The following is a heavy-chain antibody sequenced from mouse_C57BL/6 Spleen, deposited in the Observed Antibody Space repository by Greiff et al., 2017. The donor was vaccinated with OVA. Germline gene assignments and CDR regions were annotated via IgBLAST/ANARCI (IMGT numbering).Heavy chain of an antibody. V-gene: IGHV2-4*01. J-gene: IGHJ3*01. CDR2: IWSGGST. CDR3: AKSMGGYEAWFAD. D-gene: IGHD2-2*01. CDR1: GFSLTSYG. Sequence: VQLQESGPGLVQPSQSLSITCTVSGFSLTSYGVHWVRQPPGKGLEWLGVIWSGGSTDYNAAFISRLSISKDNSKSQVFFKMNSLQADDTAIYYCAKSMGGYEAWFADWGQGTLVTVSA.